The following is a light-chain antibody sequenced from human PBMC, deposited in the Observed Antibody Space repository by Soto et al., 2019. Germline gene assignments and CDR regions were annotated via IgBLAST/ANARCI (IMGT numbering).Light chain of an antibody. CDR2: AAS. V-gene: IGKV1-9*01. Sequence: DIPLTQSPSSLSASVGDRVTITCRASQSIVTYLNWYLQKPGKAPKLLIYAASTLQSGVPSRFSGSGSGTDFTLTISSLQPEDFATYYCQQLNSYPLTFGGGTKVDIK. CDR3: QQLNSYPLT. J-gene: IGKJ4*01. CDR1: QSIVTY.